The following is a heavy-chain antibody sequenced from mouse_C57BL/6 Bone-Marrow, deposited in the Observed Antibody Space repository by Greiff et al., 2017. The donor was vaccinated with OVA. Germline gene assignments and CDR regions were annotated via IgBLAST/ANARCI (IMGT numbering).Heavy chain of an antibody. D-gene: IGHD2-5*01. J-gene: IGHJ3*01. CDR1: GFSLTSYG. CDR3: AKHEGARSNYVDPWFGY. Sequence: QVQLQQSGPGLVAPSQSLSITCTVSGFSLTSYGVDWVRQPPGKGLEWLGVIWGGGSTTYNSALMSRLSISKDNSKSQVFLKMNSLQTDDTAMYYCAKHEGARSNYVDPWFGYWGQGTLVTVSA. V-gene: IGHV2-9*01. CDR2: IWGGGST.